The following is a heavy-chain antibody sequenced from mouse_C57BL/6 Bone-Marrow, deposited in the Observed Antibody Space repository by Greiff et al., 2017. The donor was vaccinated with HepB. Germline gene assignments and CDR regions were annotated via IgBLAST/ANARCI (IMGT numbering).Heavy chain of an antibody. D-gene: IGHD2-5*01. CDR2: IDPENGDT. Sequence: EVQLVESGAELVRPGASVKLSCTASGFNIKDDYMHWVKQRPEQGLEWIGWIDPENGDTEYASKFQGKATITADTSSNTAYLQLSSLTSEDTAVYYCTTLYSNYVWAWFAYWGQGTLVTVSA. V-gene: IGHV14-4*01. CDR1: GFNIKDDY. CDR3: TTLYSNYVWAWFAY. J-gene: IGHJ3*01.